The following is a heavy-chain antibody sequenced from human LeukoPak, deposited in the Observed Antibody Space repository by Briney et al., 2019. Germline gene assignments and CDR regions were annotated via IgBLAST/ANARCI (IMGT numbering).Heavy chain of an antibody. Sequence: GGSLRLSCAASGFTFSSSWMHWVRQAPGKGLVWVSRINSDGSTTRYADSVKGRFTISRDNAKNTLYVQMNSLRAEDTAVYYCARYTGESDAFDIWGQGTMVTVSS. V-gene: IGHV3-74*01. CDR1: GFTFSSSW. D-gene: IGHD3-10*01. CDR2: INSDGSTT. CDR3: ARYTGESDAFDI. J-gene: IGHJ3*02.